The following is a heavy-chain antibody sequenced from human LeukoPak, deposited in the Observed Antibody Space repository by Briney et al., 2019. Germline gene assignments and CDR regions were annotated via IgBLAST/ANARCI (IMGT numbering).Heavy chain of an antibody. V-gene: IGHV3-30*02. CDR2: IQYDGRNK. J-gene: IGHJ4*02. Sequence: GGSLRLSCAASGFTFSNYDMYWVRQAPGKGLEWVAFIQYDGRNKYYADSVKGRFTISRDNSKNTLYLQMNSLRAEDTAVYYCANVGYDWGQGTLVTVSS. CDR3: ANVGYD. CDR1: GFTFSNYD. D-gene: IGHD5-12*01.